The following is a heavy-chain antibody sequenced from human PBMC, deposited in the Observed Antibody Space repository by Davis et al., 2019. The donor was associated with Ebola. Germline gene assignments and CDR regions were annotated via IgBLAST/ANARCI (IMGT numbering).Heavy chain of an antibody. CDR2: VYHGGGT. Sequence: MPSETLSLTCDVSGGSIGMSTYYWGWIRQPPGKGLEWIGSVYHGGGTYYNASLKSRVTISVDTSKNQVSLRLTPVTAADTAVYYCARSLGSYYAPSMAYWGQGALVTVSS. J-gene: IGHJ4*02. CDR3: ARSLGSYYAPSMAY. D-gene: IGHD3-10*01. CDR1: GGSIGMSTYY. V-gene: IGHV4-39*01.